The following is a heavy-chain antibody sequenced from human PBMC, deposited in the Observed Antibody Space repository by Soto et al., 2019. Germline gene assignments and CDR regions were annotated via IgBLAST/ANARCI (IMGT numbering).Heavy chain of an antibody. V-gene: IGHV1-69*13. CDR3: PRGGANRSHLLSYY. D-gene: IGHD3-16*02. Sequence: GASVKVSCKASGGTFSNYPINWVRQAPGQGLEWMGCFIPIFGSTHYVQNFQGRATITADASTSTAFLELSGLRSDDTAVYYCPRGGANRSHLLSYYWGPGTLLTVSS. CDR1: GGTFSNYP. CDR2: FIPIFGST. J-gene: IGHJ4*02.